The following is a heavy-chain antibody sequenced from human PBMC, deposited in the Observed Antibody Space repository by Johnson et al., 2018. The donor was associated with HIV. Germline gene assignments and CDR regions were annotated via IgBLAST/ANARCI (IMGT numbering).Heavy chain of an antibody. V-gene: IGHV3-20*04. CDR1: GFTFDDYG. CDR3: AKDRGSTLYGAFDI. D-gene: IGHD2-2*01. Sequence: VQLVESGGGVVRPGGSLRLSCAASGFTFDDYGLSWVRQTPGKGLEWVSGISWNSGSIGYADSVKGRFTISIDNAKNSLYLQMHSLRAEDTALYYCAKDRGSTLYGAFDIWGQGTMVTVSS. CDR2: ISWNSGSI. J-gene: IGHJ3*02.